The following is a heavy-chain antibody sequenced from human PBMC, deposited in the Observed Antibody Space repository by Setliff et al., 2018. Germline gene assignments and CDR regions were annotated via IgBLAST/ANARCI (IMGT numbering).Heavy chain of an antibody. CDR2: IHVDGITT. CDR1: SFNLANYA. CDR3: ARDVYDFRTGLADP. D-gene: IGHD3-3*01. J-gene: IGHJ5*02. V-gene: IGHV3-23*01. Sequence: GESLKISCVASSFNLANYAVTWVRQAPGKGLEWVSSIHVDGITTYYADSVKGRFTISRDNSRNTLSLQMNSLRAEDTAVYYCARDVYDFRTGLADPWGQGTLVTVSS.